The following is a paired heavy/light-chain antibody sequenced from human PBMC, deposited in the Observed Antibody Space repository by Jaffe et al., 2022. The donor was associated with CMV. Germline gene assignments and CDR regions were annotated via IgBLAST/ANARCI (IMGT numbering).Light chain of an antibody. V-gene: IGKV1-5*03. CDR2: KAS. J-gene: IGKJ3*01. Sequence: DIQMTQSPSTLSASVGDRVTITCRASQSISSWLAWYQQKPGKAPKLLIYKASSLESGVPSRFSGSGSGTEFTLTISSLQPDDFATYYCQQYNSYSGTFGPGTKVDIK. CDR3: QQYNSYSGT. CDR1: QSISSW.
Heavy chain of an antibody. Sequence: QVQLVQSGAEVKKPGSSVKVSCKASGGTFSSYAISWVRQAPGQGLEWMGGIIPIFGTANYAQKFQGRVTITADESTSTAYMELSSLRSEDTAVYYCASYSYGAWGPTHYYYGMDVWGQGTTVTVSS. D-gene: IGHD5-18*01. CDR3: ASYSYGAWGPTHYYYGMDV. CDR2: IIPIFGTA. J-gene: IGHJ6*02. CDR1: GGTFSSYA. V-gene: IGHV1-69*01.